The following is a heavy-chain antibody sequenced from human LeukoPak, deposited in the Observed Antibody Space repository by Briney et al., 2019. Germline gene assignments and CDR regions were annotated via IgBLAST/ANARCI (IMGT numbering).Heavy chain of an antibody. D-gene: IGHD1-26*01. J-gene: IGHJ4*02. CDR1: GGSFSGYY. CDR2: INHSGST. Sequence: SETLSLTCAVYGGSFSGYYWSWIGQPPGKGLEWIGEINHSGSTNSNPSLKSRVTISVDTSKNQFSLKLSSVTAADTAVYYCARGLSGSYIDYWGQGTLVTVSS. CDR3: ARGLSGSYIDY. V-gene: IGHV4-34*01.